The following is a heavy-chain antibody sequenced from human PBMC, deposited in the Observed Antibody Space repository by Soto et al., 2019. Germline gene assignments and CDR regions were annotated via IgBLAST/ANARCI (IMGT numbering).Heavy chain of an antibody. Sequence: LSLTCTVSGGSIISGDYSWSWVRQSPGKGLEWIGHIYNSGITYYNPSLKSRVVISIDTSRNQFSLRLNSLTAADRAVYFCARGVTVFGLVSRFWFDPWGQGTVVTVSS. J-gene: IGHJ5*02. CDR1: GGSIISGDYS. D-gene: IGHD3-3*01. CDR3: ARGVTVFGLVSRFWFDP. CDR2: IYNSGIT. V-gene: IGHV4-30-4*01.